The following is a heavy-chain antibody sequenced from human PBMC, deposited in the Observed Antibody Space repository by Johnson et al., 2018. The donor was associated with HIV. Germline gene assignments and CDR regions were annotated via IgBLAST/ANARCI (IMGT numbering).Heavy chain of an antibody. D-gene: IGHD3/OR15-3a*01. CDR3: ASNPRWTYDGFDI. Sequence: QVQLVESGGGLVQPGGSLRLSCAASGFTFSSYAMSWVRQAPGKGLEWVAFIRYDGRNKYYADSVKGRFTISRDNSKNTLSLQMSSLRAEDTAVYYCASNPRWTYDGFDIWGQGTMVTVSS. J-gene: IGHJ3*02. CDR2: IRYDGRNK. CDR1: GFTFSSYA. V-gene: IGHV3-30*02.